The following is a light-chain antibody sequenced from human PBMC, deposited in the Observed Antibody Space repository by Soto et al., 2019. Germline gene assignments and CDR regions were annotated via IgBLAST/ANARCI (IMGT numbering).Light chain of an antibody. J-gene: IGKJ4*01. CDR2: GAS. Sequence: EIVLTQSPATLSVSPRERATLSCRPSHSVSSNLAWYQHKPGRAPRLLIYGASTRATGIPARFSGSGSGTEFTLTISSLQSEDSAVYYCQQYKNWLALTFGGGTRWIS. CDR3: QQYKNWLALT. CDR1: HSVSSN. V-gene: IGKV3-15*01.